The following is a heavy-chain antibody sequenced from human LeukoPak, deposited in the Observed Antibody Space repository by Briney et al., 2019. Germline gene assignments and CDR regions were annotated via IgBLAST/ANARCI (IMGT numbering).Heavy chain of an antibody. D-gene: IGHD2-15*01. V-gene: IGHV3-7*04. J-gene: IGHJ4*02. Sequence: GGSLRLSCAASGFTFSNYWMTWVRQAPGNGLEWVANIKQGGNEKYYVDSVKGRFTISRDNAKNSLHLQMNSLRSEDTAVYYCAGGYGEDYCSAVSCRWYDYWGQGTLVTVSS. CDR3: AGGYGEDYCSAVSCRWYDY. CDR1: GFTFSNYW. CDR2: IKQGGNEK.